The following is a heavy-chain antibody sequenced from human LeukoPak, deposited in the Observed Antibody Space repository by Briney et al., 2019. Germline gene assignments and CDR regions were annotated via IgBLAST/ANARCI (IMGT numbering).Heavy chain of an antibody. CDR1: GGSISSSSYY. CDR3: AISLSIVGADY. V-gene: IGHV4-39*07. J-gene: IGHJ4*02. Sequence: PSETLSLTCTVSGGSISSSSYYWGWIRQPPGKGLEWIGSIYYSGSTYYNPSLKSRVTISVDTSKNQFSLKLSSVTAADTAVYYCAISLSIVGADYWGQGTLVTVSS. D-gene: IGHD1-26*01. CDR2: IYYSGST.